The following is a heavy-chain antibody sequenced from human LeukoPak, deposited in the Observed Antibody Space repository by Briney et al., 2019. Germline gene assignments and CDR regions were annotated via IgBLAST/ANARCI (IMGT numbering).Heavy chain of an antibody. D-gene: IGHD1-14*01. V-gene: IGHV1-8*01. CDR3: ARNLYNTGDFES. CDR2: MSPNSGNT. CDR1: GYTLTNYD. J-gene: IGHJ4*02. Sequence: ASVKVSCKASGYTLTNYDINWVRQATGQGLEWMGWMSPNSGNTGYAQKFQGRITMTRDTSISTAYMELSSLRSEDTAVYYCARNLYNTGDFESWGQGTLVTVSS.